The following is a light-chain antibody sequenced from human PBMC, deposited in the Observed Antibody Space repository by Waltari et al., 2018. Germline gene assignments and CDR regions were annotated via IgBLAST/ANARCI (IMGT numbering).Light chain of an antibody. V-gene: IGLV8-61*01. J-gene: IGLJ3*02. CDR3: VCYMGSGMWR. CDR2: NTK. CDR1: SGSVSTSSY. Sequence: QTVVTQAASFSVSPGGEVTLTCGLTSGSVSTSSYPGWYQQTPGQPPRALLYNTKTRSPGVPDRLPGPILGSKAARTITGAQTDDECEYYCVCYMGSGMWRFGGGTKLTVL.